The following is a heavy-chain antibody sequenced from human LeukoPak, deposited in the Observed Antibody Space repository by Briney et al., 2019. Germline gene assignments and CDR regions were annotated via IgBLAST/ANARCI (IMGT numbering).Heavy chain of an antibody. Sequence: GGSLRLSCTASGFTLRSFSMNWVRQAPGKGLEWVSHISPRSDIISYANPVKGRFTISRDNAKNSLYLHMNSLRADDMAVYYCVRDNDWAFDYWGQGTLVPVSS. CDR1: GFTLRSFS. CDR2: ISPRSDII. J-gene: IGHJ4*02. V-gene: IGHV3-48*01. CDR3: VRDNDWAFDY. D-gene: IGHD3-9*01.